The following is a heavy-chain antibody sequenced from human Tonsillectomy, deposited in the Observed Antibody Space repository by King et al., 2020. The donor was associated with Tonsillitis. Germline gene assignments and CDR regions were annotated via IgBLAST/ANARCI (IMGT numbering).Heavy chain of an antibody. CDR3: AGVGTIYWYFDL. D-gene: IGHD5-12*01. Sequence: VQLQESGPGLVKPSETLSLTCTVSGGSISGYYWSCIRQPPGKGLELIGFAHYSGVPNYTPSLKSRVSMSVDTSTNQFSRKLRSVTAADTAVYYCAGVGTIYWYFDLWGRGTLVTVTS. CDR2: AHYSGVP. J-gene: IGHJ2*01. CDR1: GGSISGYY. V-gene: IGHV4-59*08.